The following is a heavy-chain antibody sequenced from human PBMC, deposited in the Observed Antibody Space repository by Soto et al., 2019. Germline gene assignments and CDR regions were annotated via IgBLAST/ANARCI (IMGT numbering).Heavy chain of an antibody. CDR3: ADLKWSRSYLP. CDR1: GFSLSDHF. D-gene: IGHD3-3*01. V-gene: IGHV3-72*01. CDR2: IKNDPKGDIT. Sequence: EVQLVESGGGLVQPGGSLRLSCVATGFSLSDHFMDWVRQAPGKGLEWVGRIKNDPKGDITDYAESVKGRFTISRDDSTNPLFLQMTSMTTEDTVIYYCADLKWSRSYLPWGQGTLVTVSS. J-gene: IGHJ1*01.